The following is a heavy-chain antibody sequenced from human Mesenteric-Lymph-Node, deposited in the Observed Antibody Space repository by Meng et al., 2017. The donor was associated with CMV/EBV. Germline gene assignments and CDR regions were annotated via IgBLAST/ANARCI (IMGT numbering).Heavy chain of an antibody. CDR2: IQHSRSN. Sequence: TVCRGSVRSDRYFWSWLRQPPGKRLEWSSYIQHSRSNNHNPSLKSRVTISVDPSKNQFSLKLASVTAADTAVYYCARYTSSWYNRFDPWGQGTLVTVSS. CDR3: ARYTSSWYNRFDP. V-gene: IGHV4-61*01. D-gene: IGHD6-13*01. J-gene: IGHJ5*02. CDR1: RGSVRSDRYF.